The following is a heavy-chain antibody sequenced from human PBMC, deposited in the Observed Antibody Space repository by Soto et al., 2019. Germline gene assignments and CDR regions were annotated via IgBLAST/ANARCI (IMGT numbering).Heavy chain of an antibody. CDR1: GFTVSSNY. CDR2: IYSGGST. D-gene: IGHD4-17*01. V-gene: IGHV3-53*01. Sequence: GGSLRLSCAASGFTVSSNYMSWVRQAPGKGLEWVSVIYSGGSTYYAGSVKGRFTISRDNSKNTLYLQMNSLRAEDTAVYYCARDLSYGDLSFDYWGQGTLVTVSS. CDR3: ARDLSYGDLSFDY. J-gene: IGHJ4*02.